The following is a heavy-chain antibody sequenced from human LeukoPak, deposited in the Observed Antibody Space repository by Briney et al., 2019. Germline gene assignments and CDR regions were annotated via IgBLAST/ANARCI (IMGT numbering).Heavy chain of an antibody. J-gene: IGHJ4*02. CDR2: IYYTGSN. CDR1: GGSISSSSYY. V-gene: IGHV4-39*01. CDR3: ARRSSSYYFDY. Sequence: SETLSLTCTVSGGSISSSSYYWGWIRQPPGKGREWIGSIYYTGSNFYNPSLKSRVTISVDTSKNQFSLKLASVTAADTAVYYCARRSSSYYFDYWGQGTLVTVSS.